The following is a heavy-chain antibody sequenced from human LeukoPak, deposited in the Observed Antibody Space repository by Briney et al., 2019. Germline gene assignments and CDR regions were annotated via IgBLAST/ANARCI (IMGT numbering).Heavy chain of an antibody. CDR3: ARANSSSWYWTLGNSLDY. D-gene: IGHD6-13*01. J-gene: IGHJ4*02. CDR2: IFYSGTT. V-gene: IGHV4-39*07. CDR1: GGSISSSGYY. Sequence: SETLSLTCTVSGGSISSSGYYWGWIRQPPGKGLEWIGSIFYSGTTYYNPSLKSRVTISVDTSKNQFSLKLSSVTAADTAVYYCARANSSSWYWTLGNSLDYWGQGTLVTVSS.